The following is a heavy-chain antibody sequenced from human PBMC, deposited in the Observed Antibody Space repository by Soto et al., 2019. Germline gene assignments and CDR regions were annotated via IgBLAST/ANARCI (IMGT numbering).Heavy chain of an antibody. CDR2: MNPNSGNT. Sequence: ASVKVSCKASGYSFTSYDINWVRQATGQGLEWMGWMNPNSGNTGYAQKFQGRVTMTRNASISTAYMELSSLRSEDTAVYYCARGSSSSSEASYWGQGTLVTVSS. V-gene: IGHV1-8*01. CDR3: ARGSSSSSEASY. J-gene: IGHJ4*02. CDR1: GYSFTSYD. D-gene: IGHD6-6*01.